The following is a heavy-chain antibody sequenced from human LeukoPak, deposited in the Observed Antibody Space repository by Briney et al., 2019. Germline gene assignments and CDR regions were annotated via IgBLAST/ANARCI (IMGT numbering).Heavy chain of an antibody. J-gene: IGHJ4*02. D-gene: IGHD2-2*01. CDR2: FYYSGST. V-gene: IGHV4-59*01. CDR3: ARARYGSTSCPYYFDY. CDR1: GGSITSNY. Sequence: KPSETLSLTCTVSGGSITSNYWTWMRQPPGKGLELIGFFYYSGSTNYNPSLKSRVTISLDTSKNQFSLKLTSVTAADTAVYYCARARYGSTSCPYYFDYWGQGTLVTVSS.